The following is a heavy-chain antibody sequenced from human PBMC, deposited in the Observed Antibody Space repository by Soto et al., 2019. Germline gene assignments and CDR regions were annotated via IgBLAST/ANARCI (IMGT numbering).Heavy chain of an antibody. CDR2: IRRKGNSYTT. J-gene: IGHJ6*02. D-gene: IGHD6-19*01. Sequence: EVQLVESGGGLVQPGGSLRLSCAASGLIFSDYHMDWVRQAPGKGWEWVGRIRRKGNSYTTEYAASVKGRFTISRDDSKNSLYLQMNSLKSEDTAVYYCAMLGGWSGGSSGMDVWGQGTTVTVSS. CDR1: GLIFSDYH. CDR3: AMLGGWSGGSSGMDV. V-gene: IGHV3-72*01.